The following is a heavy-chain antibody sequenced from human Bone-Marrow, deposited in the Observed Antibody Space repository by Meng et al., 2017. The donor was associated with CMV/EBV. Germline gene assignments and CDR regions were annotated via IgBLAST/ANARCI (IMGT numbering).Heavy chain of an antibody. Sequence: ASVKVSCKASGYIFTDSYIHWVQQAPGQGLEWMGWINPNSGGTNYAQKFQGRVTMTRDTSVSTGYMEVSRLRSDDTAVYYCARSLENWFDPWGQGTLVTVSS. V-gene: IGHV1-2*02. D-gene: IGHD1-1*01. CDR3: ARSLENWFDP. CDR1: GYIFTDSY. CDR2: INPNSGGT. J-gene: IGHJ5*02.